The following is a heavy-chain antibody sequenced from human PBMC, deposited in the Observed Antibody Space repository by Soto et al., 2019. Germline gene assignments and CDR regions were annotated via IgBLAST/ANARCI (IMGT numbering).Heavy chain of an antibody. CDR1: SGSISSSNW. CDR2: IYHSGST. CDR3: ERFKVLRPAIYYYYMDV. D-gene: IGHD3-10*01. V-gene: IGHV4-4*02. J-gene: IGHJ6*03. Sequence: PSETLSLTCAVSSGSISSSNWWSWVRQPPGKGLEWIGEIYHSGSTNYNPSLKSRVTISVDKSKNQFSLKLSSVTAADTAVYYCERFKVLRPAIYYYYMDVWGKGITVTVS.